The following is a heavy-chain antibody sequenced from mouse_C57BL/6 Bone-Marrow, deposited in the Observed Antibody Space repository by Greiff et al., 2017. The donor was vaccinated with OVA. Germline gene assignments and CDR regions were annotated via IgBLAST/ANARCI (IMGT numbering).Heavy chain of an antibody. D-gene: IGHD2-4*01. CDR1: GFTFSSYG. V-gene: IGHV5-6*01. Sequence: EVKLMESGGDLVKPGGSLKLSCAASGFTFSSYGMSWVRQTPDKRLEWVATISSGGSYTYYPDSVKGRFTISRDNAKNTLYLQMSSLKSEDTAMYYCARERGLRKDYWGQGTTLTVSS. J-gene: IGHJ2*01. CDR3: ARERGLRKDY. CDR2: ISSGGSYT.